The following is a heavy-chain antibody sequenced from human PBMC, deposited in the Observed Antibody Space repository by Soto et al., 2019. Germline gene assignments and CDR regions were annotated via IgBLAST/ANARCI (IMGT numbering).Heavy chain of an antibody. Sequence: EVQLVESGGGLVKPGGSLRLSCAASGFTFSTHSMNWVRQAPGKGPEWVAGISGGGSTAFYADSVKGRFTISRDNAKNTLVLQMDSLRAEDTAIYYCAKDSNKYSSSLRGRYFDYWGQGTLVTVSS. CDR1: GFTFSTHS. D-gene: IGHD3-22*01. V-gene: IGHV3-23*04. CDR3: AKDSNKYSSSLRGRYFDY. CDR2: ISGGGSTA. J-gene: IGHJ4*02.